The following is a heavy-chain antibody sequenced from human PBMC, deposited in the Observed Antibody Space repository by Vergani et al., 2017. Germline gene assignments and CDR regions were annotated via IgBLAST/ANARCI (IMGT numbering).Heavy chain of an antibody. CDR3: ARGGYYYDSSGYYTIDD. CDR2: IYTSGST. CDR1: GGSISSYY. V-gene: IGHV4-4*07. Sequence: QVQLQESGPGLVKPSETLSLTCTVSGGSISSYYWSWIRQPAGKGLEWIGRIYTSGSTNYNPSLKSRVTMSVDTSKNQFSLKLSSVTAADTAVYYCARGGYYYDSSGYYTIDDWGQGTLVTVSS. J-gene: IGHJ4*02. D-gene: IGHD3-22*01.